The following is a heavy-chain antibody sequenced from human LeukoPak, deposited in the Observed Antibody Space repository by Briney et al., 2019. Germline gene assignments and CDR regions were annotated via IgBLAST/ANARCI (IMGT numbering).Heavy chain of an antibody. CDR3: AKTARFVTSQMDWFGP. CDR2: ISGSGGST. V-gene: IGHV3-23*01. D-gene: IGHD2-2*01. CDR1: GFTFSSYA. Sequence: GGSLRLSCAGSGFTFSSYAMSWVRQAPGKGLEWVSAISGSGGSTYYADSVKGRFTISRDNSKNTLYLQMNSLRAEDTAVYYCAKTARFVTSQMDWFGPWGQGTLVTVSS. J-gene: IGHJ5*02.